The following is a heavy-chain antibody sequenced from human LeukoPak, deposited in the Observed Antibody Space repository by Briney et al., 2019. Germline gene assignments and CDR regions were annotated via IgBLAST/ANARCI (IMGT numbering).Heavy chain of an antibody. D-gene: IGHD3-22*01. J-gene: IGHJ4*02. CDR3: AKLPAYYYDSSGYYFFDY. V-gene: IGHV3-23*01. Sequence: GGSLRLSCAASGFTFRSYAMSRVRQAPGKGLEWVSAISGSGANTYYADSVKGRFTISRDNSKNTLYLQMNSLRAEDTAVYFCAKLPAYYYDSSGYYFFDYWGQGTLVTVSS. CDR1: GFTFRSYA. CDR2: ISGSGANT.